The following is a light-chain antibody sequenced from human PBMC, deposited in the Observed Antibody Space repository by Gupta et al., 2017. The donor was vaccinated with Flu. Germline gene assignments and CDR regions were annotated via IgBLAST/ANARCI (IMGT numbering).Light chain of an antibody. V-gene: IGKV1-16*01. CDR3: PQENIRPNT. CDR1: DGIDTF. CDR2: CTT. J-gene: IGKJ1*01. Sequence: PPSLSASVGERVTMTWRVIDGIDTFVTWFQERPGDAPKDLMHCTTSVRSGIASRLSSSRYGTELALISSSLQPNDFADYSCPQENIRPNTFGQGTXVEI.